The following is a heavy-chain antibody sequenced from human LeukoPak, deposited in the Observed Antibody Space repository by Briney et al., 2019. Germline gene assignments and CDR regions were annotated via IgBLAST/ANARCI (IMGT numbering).Heavy chain of an antibody. CDR2: INPNSGGT. CDR1: GYTFTGYY. J-gene: IGHJ4*02. Sequence: ASVKVSCKASGYTFTGYYMHWVRQAPGQGLEWMGWINPNSGGTNYAQKFQGRVTMTRDTSISTAYMELSRLRSDDTAVYYCARDTAMVSGFDYWGQGTLVTVSS. D-gene: IGHD5-18*01. CDR3: ARDTAMVSGFDY. V-gene: IGHV1-2*02.